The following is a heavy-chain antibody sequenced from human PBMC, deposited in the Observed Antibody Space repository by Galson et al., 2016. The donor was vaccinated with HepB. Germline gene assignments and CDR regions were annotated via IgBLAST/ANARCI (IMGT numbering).Heavy chain of an antibody. Sequence: TLSLTCTVSGGSISSGSYYWSWIRQPAGKGLEWIGRIYTSGSTNYNPSLKSRVTISVDTSKNQFSLKLSSVTAADTAVYYCARDLEGGGNFWDEAPDWFDPWGQGTLVTVSS. CDR2: IYTSGST. D-gene: IGHD1-26*01. CDR3: ARDLEGGGNFWDEAPDWFDP. CDR1: GGSISSGSYY. V-gene: IGHV4-61*02. J-gene: IGHJ5*02.